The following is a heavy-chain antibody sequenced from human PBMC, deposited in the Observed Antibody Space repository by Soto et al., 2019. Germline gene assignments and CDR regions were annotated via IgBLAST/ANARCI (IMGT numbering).Heavy chain of an antibody. CDR2: MEPSTGRT. Sequence: QVQLVQSGAEVREPGASVKVSCKASGYSFTSLDINWVRQTAGQGLEWMGWMEPSTGRTGYAQKFQGRVTMTRDTSIHTAYMELTTLTSDDTAFYYCARGVSAGGDSWGQGTLVTVSS. CDR1: GYSFTSLD. CDR3: ARGVSAGGDS. J-gene: IGHJ4*02. D-gene: IGHD1-26*01. V-gene: IGHV1-8*01.